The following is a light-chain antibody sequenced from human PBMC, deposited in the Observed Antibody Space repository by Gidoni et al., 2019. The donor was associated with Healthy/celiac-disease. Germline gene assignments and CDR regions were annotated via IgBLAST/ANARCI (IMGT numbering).Light chain of an antibody. J-gene: IGKJ1*01. V-gene: IGKV3D-15*03. CDR2: GAS. CDR1: QSVSSD. CDR3: QQYNNWPPWT. Sequence: EIVMTQSPATLSVSPGERATLSCRASQSVSSDLAWYQQKPGQAPRLLIYGASIRAHGIPARFSGSGSGTEFTLTISILQSEDFAVYYCQQYNNWPPWTFXQXTKVXIK.